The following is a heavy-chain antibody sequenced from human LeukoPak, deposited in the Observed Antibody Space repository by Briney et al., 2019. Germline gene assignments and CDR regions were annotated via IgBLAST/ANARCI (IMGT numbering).Heavy chain of an antibody. Sequence: VAGPTLVNPTQTLTLTCTFSGCARRTRGVGVGWIRQPPGKALEWLSLIYWDDDKRYSPSLKSRLTITKDTSTTQVLLTMTNMDPVDTATYYCAHRKVTTFFDYWGQGTLVTVSS. CDR1: GCARRTRGVG. J-gene: IGHJ4*02. D-gene: IGHD4-17*01. V-gene: IGHV2-5*02. CDR3: AHRKVTTFFDY. CDR2: IYWDDDK.